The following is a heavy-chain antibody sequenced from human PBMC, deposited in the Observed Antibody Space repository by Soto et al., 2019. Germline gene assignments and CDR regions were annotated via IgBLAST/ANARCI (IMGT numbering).Heavy chain of an antibody. V-gene: IGHV1-18*01. Sequence: QGQLVQSGAEVKKPGASVKGSCKASGYTLHMFGYTWVRQAPGQGLEWVGWISADDVNTAYGKNFQARVSLSTDTTTGTAYMQLRRLTYADTAVYFCARTRRLYLTDDHGDYGASVEDYWGQGTLLSVSS. CDR1: GYTLHMFG. J-gene: IGHJ4*02. D-gene: IGHD4-17*01. CDR2: ISADDVNT. CDR3: ARTRRLYLTDDHGDYGASVEDY.